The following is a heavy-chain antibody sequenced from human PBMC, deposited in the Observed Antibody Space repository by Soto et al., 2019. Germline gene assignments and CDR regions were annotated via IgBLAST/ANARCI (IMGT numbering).Heavy chain of an antibody. D-gene: IGHD5-18*01. Sequence: ASVKVSCKASGGTFSSYAISWVRQAPGQGLEWMGGIIPIFGTANYAQKFQGRVTITADESTSTAYMELSSLRSEDTAVYYCAGHRYTRLASSYYYYGMDVWGQGTTVTVSS. V-gene: IGHV1-69*13. CDR2: IIPIFGTA. J-gene: IGHJ6*02. CDR3: AGHRYTRLASSYYYYGMDV. CDR1: GGTFSSYA.